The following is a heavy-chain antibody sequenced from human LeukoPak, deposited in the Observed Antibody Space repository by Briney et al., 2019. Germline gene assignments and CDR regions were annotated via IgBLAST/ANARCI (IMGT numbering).Heavy chain of an antibody. J-gene: IGHJ6*03. Sequence: PGGSLRLSCAASVFTFSSYAMSWVRQAPGKGLEWVSAISGSGGSTYYADSVKRRFTISRDNSKNTLYLQMNSLRAEDTAVYYCARATYYYSKTYYYYYMDVWGKGTTVTVSS. V-gene: IGHV3-23*01. CDR2: ISGSGGST. D-gene: IGHD3-10*01. CDR3: ARATYYYSKTYYYYYMDV. CDR1: VFTFSSYA.